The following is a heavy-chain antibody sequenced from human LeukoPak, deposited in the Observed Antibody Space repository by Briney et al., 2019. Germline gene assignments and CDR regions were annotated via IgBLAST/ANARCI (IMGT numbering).Heavy chain of an antibody. CDR2: IYYSGST. D-gene: IGHD1-26*01. CDR3: ARFGQWEDY. J-gene: IGHJ4*02. Sequence: SETLSLTCTVSGGSISSSSYYWGWIRQPPGKGLEWIGSIYYSGSTYYNPSLKSRVTISVDTSKNQFSLKLSSVTAADTAVYYCARFGQWEDYWGQGTLVTVSS. CDR1: GGSISSSSYY. V-gene: IGHV4-39*07.